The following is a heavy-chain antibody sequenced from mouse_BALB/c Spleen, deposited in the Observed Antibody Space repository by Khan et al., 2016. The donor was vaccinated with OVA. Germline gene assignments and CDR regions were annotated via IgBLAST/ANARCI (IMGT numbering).Heavy chain of an antibody. CDR1: GFTFSTYG. CDR3: ARLAYYYNSEGFAY. Sequence: EVELVESGGDLVKPGGSLKLSCAASGFTFSTYGMSWVRQTPDKRLEWVATISSGGSYTYYPDNVKGRFTISRDNAKNTLYLQMSSLKSEDTAMYYWARLAYYYNSEGFAYWGKGTLVTVSA. D-gene: IGHD1-1*01. V-gene: IGHV5-6*01. J-gene: IGHJ3*01. CDR2: ISSGGSYT.